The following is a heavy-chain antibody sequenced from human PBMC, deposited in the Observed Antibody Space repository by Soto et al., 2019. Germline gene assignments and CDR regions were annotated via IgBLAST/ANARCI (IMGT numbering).Heavy chain of an antibody. D-gene: IGHD2-15*01. V-gene: IGHV3-48*03. J-gene: IGHJ4*02. CDR1: GFTFSSYE. Sequence: EVQLVESGGGLVQPGGSLRLSCAASGFTFSSYEMNWVRQAPGKGLEWVSYISSSGDTIYYADSVKGRFTISRDNAKNTLQLKMCSLRAEDTDVYYCARGSSCGDGDYWGQGTLVTVAS. CDR3: ARGSSCGDGDY. CDR2: ISSSGDTI.